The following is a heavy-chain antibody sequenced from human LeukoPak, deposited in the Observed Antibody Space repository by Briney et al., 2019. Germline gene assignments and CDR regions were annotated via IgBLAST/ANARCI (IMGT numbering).Heavy chain of an antibody. D-gene: IGHD4-17*01. CDR1: GFTFSSYG. CDR2: IKQDGGEK. J-gene: IGHJ4*01. Sequence: GGSLRLSCAASGFTFSSYGMSWVRQAPGKGLEWVATIKQDGGEKYYVDSVKGRFTISRDNAKNSLYLQMNSLRAGDTAVYYCARDPSTVTTGYYWGHGTLVTVSS. V-gene: IGHV3-7*01. CDR3: ARDPSTVTTGYY.